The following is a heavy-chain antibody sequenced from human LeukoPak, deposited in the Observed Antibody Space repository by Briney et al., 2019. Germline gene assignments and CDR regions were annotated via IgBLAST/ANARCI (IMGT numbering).Heavy chain of an antibody. Sequence: SETLSLTCAVYGGSFSGYYWSWIRQPPGKGLEWIGEINHSGSTNYNPSLKSRVTISVDTSKNQFSLKLSSVTAADTGVYYCARASRYYYDSSGSHGDYWGQGTLVTVSS. D-gene: IGHD3-22*01. J-gene: IGHJ4*02. CDR3: ARASRYYYDSSGSHGDY. CDR1: GGSFSGYY. CDR2: INHSGST. V-gene: IGHV4-34*01.